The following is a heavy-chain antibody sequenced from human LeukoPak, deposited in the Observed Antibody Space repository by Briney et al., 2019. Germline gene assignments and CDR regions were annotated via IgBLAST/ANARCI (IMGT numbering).Heavy chain of an antibody. Sequence: GASVKVSCKASGYTFTNHAIHWVRQAPGQRLEWMGWISGGSGNTQYSQKLQGRVTITRDTSASTAYMELSSLISEDTALYYCARDYGYSLLFYWGQGTLVSVSS. D-gene: IGHD5-12*01. CDR3: ARDYGYSLLFY. CDR1: GYTFTNHA. V-gene: IGHV1-3*01. CDR2: ISGGSGNT. J-gene: IGHJ4*02.